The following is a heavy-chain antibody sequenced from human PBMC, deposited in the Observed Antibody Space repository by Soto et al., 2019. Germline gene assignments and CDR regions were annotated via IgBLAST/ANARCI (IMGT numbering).Heavy chain of an antibody. CDR2: IIPIFGTA. CDR3: ARGLVTVVTLGYYYGMDV. CDR1: GGTFSSYA. Sequence: SVKVSCKASGGTFSSYAISWVRQAPGQGLEWMGGIIPIFGTANYAQKFQGRVTITADESTSTAYMELSSLRSEDTAVYYCARGLVTVVTLGYYYGMDVWGQGTTVTVSS. D-gene: IGHD2-21*02. V-gene: IGHV1-69*13. J-gene: IGHJ6*02.